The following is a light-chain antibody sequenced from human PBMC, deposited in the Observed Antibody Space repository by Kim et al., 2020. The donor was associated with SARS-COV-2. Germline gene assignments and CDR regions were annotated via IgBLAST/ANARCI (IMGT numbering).Light chain of an antibody. CDR1: SSDVGSYNL. CDR2: EVS. J-gene: IGLJ2*01. CDR3: CSYAGSSTVV. V-gene: IGLV2-23*02. Sequence: QSALTQPASVSGSPGQSITISCPGTSSDVGSYNLVSWYQQHPGKAPKLMIYEVSKRPPGVSNRYSGSKSGNTASLTISGLQAEDEADYYCCSYAGSSTVVFGGGTQLTVL.